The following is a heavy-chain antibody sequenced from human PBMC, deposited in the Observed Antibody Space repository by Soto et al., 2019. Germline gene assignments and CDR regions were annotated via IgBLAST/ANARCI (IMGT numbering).Heavy chain of an antibody. Sequence: QVQLVQSGAEVKKPGSSVKVSCKASGGTFSSYAISWVRQAPGQGLEWMGGIIPIFGTANYAQKFQGRVTITADESTSTDYMELSSLRSEDTAVYYCARDQDVSNYHGMDVWGQGTTGTVSS. CDR2: IIPIFGTA. CDR3: ARDQDVSNYHGMDV. CDR1: GGTFSSYA. D-gene: IGHD4-4*01. J-gene: IGHJ6*02. V-gene: IGHV1-69*12.